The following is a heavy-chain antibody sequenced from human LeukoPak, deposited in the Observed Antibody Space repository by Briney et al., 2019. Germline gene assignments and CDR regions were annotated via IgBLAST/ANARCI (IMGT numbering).Heavy chain of an antibody. CDR1: GFTFSSYG. V-gene: IGHV3-30*18. D-gene: IGHD4-17*01. CDR2: ISYDGSNK. J-gene: IGHJ4*02. CDR3: AKEVGYGEYYFDY. Sequence: GGSLRLSCAASGFTFSSYGMHWVRQAPGKGLEWVAVISYDGSNKYYADSVKGRFTISRDNSKNTLYLQMNSLRAEDTAVYNCAKEVGYGEYYFDYWGQGTLVTVSS.